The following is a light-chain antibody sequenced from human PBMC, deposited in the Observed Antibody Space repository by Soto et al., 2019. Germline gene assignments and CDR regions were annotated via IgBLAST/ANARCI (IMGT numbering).Light chain of an antibody. J-gene: IGLJ1*01. V-gene: IGLV2-18*02. Sequence: QSALTQPPSVSGSPGQSVTISCTGTSSEVGSNNRVSWYQQPPGTAPKLMIYEVSNRPSGVHDRFSGSKSGNTASLTISGLQAEDEADYYCSSYTSSSTYVFGTGT. CDR2: EVS. CDR3: SSYTSSSTYV. CDR1: SSEVGSNNR.